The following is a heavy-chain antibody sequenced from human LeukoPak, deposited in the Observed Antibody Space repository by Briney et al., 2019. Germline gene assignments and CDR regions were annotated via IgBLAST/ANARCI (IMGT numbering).Heavy chain of an antibody. J-gene: IGHJ6*02. D-gene: IGHD1-7*01. CDR1: GFTFSSYA. CDR2: ISYDGSNK. V-gene: IGHV3-30*04. Sequence: GGSLRLSCAASGFTFSSYAMHWVRQAPGKGLEWVAVISYDGSNKYYADSVKGRFTISRDNSKNTLYLQMNSLRAEDTAVYYCAKDSTGYNWNYGWWYYYYGMDVWGQGTTVTVSS. CDR3: AKDSTGYNWNYGWWYYYYGMDV.